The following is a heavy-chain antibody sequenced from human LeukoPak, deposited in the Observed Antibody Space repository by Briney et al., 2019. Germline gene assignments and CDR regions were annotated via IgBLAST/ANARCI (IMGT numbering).Heavy chain of an antibody. CDR2: INNSCSYI. CDR1: GFTLSNYS. Sequence: GSLRLSCQASGFTLSNYSMNWVRQAPGQGLEGVSSINNSCSYIYNADSGKGRFTIDNANYKNTLYLQRNSLRAEATVLYYCAKDSSFGEVILRPDAFDIWGQGTMVTVSS. CDR3: AKDSSFGEVILRPDAFDI. V-gene: IGHV3-21*04. J-gene: IGHJ3*02. D-gene: IGHD3-16*01.